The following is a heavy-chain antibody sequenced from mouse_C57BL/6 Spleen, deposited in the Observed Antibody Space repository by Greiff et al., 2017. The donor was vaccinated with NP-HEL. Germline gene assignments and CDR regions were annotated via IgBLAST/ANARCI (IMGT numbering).Heavy chain of an antibody. J-gene: IGHJ4*01. V-gene: IGHV10-1*01. Sequence: EVKLMESGGGLVQPKGSLKLSCAASGFSFNTYAMNWVRQAPGKGLEWVARIRSKSNNYATYYADSVKDRFTISRDDSESMLYLQMNNLKTEDTAMYYCVTLYSYYAMDYWGQGTSVTVSS. D-gene: IGHD2-1*01. CDR3: VTLYSYYAMDY. CDR1: GFSFNTYA. CDR2: IRSKSNNYAT.